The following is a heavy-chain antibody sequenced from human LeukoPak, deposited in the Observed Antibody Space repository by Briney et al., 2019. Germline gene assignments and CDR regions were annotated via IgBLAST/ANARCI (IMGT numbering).Heavy chain of an antibody. D-gene: IGHD3-9*01. CDR2: IKQDGSEK. J-gene: IGHJ4*02. CDR1: GFTFSSYW. CDR3: ARGGTYYDILTGHYFDY. V-gene: IGHV3-7*01. Sequence: GGSLRLSCAASGFTFSSYWMSWVRQTPGKGLEWVADIKQDGSEKYYVDSVKGRFTISRDNAKNSLYLQMNSLRAEDTAVYYCARGGTYYDILTGHYFDYWGQGTLVTVSS.